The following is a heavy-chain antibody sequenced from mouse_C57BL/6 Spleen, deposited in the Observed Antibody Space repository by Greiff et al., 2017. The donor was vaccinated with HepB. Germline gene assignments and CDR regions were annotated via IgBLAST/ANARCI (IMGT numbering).Heavy chain of an antibody. CDR3: ATEGAYYGNYVPFAY. D-gene: IGHD2-10*01. CDR1: GYTFTSYW. J-gene: IGHJ3*01. CDR2: IHPNSGST. Sequence: QVQLQQPGAELVKPGASVKLSCKASGYTFTSYWMHWVKQRPGQGLEWIGTIHPNSGSTNYNEKFKSKATLTVDKSSSTAYMQLSILTSEDSAVYYCATEGAYYGNYVPFAYWGQGTLVTVSA. V-gene: IGHV1-64*01.